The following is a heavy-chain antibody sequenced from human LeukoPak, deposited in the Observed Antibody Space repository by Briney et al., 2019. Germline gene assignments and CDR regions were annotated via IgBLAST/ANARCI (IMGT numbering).Heavy chain of an antibody. CDR1: GCSISSGGYS. CDR3: ARGDGYNNDY. CDR2: IYHSGST. J-gene: IGHJ4*02. V-gene: IGHV4-31*03. D-gene: IGHD5-24*01. Sequence: PSETLFLTFTVSGCSISSGGYSWSWMRQHPGKGLEWIGYIYHSGSTYYNPSLKSRVTISVDTSKNQFSLNLSSVTAADTAVYHCARGDGYNNDYWGQGTLVTVSS.